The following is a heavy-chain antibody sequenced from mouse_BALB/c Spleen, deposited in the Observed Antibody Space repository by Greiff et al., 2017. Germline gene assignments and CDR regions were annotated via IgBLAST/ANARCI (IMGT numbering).Heavy chain of an antibody. CDR1: GFSLTGYG. D-gene: IGHD1-2*01. CDR3: ARERGDYGPSYAMDY. CDR2: IWGDGST. V-gene: IGHV2-6-7*01. Sequence: VQLVESGPGLVAPSQSLSITCTVSGFSLTGYGVNWVRQPPGKGLEWLGMIWGDGSTDYNSALKSRLSISEDNSKSQVFLKMNSLQTDDTARYYCARERGDYGPSYAMDYWGQGTSVTVSS. J-gene: IGHJ4*01.